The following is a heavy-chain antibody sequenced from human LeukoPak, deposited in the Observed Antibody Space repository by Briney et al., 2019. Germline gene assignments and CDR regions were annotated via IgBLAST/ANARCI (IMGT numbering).Heavy chain of an antibody. CDR3: ATAPGYYFHYFDY. Sequence: GASVKVSCKASGYTFTGYYMHWVRQAPGQGLEWMGRINPNSGGTNYAQKFQGRVTMTEDTSTDTAYMELSSLRSEDTAVYYCATAPGYYFHYFDYWGQGTLVTVSS. J-gene: IGHJ4*02. CDR2: INPNSGGT. D-gene: IGHD3-22*01. V-gene: IGHV1-2*06. CDR1: GYTFTGYY.